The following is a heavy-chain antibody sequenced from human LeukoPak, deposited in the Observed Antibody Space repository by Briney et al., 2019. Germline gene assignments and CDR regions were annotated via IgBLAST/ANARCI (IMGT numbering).Heavy chain of an antibody. Sequence: PGGSLRPSCAASGFTFSSDSMNWVRQAPGKGLEWVSSISSSSSYIYYADSVKGRFTISRDNAKNSLYLQMNSLRAEDTAVYYCARLTVTTFSDWFDPWGQGTLVTVSS. CDR2: ISSSSSYI. CDR3: ARLTVTTFSDWFDP. J-gene: IGHJ5*02. CDR1: GFTFSSDS. D-gene: IGHD4-17*01. V-gene: IGHV3-21*01.